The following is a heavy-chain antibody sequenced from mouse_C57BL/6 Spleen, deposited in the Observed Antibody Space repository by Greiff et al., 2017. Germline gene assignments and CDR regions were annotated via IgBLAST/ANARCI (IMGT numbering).Heavy chain of an antibody. V-gene: IGHV5-16*01. CDR3: ARVENDGAWFAY. Sequence: EVQVVESEGGLVQPGRSMKLSCTASGFTFSDYYMAWVRQVPEKGLEWVANINYDGSSTYFLDSLKSRFIISRDNAKNILYLQMSSLKSEDTATYYCARVENDGAWFAYWGQGTLVTVSA. D-gene: IGHD2-12*01. CDR1: GFTFSDYY. CDR2: INYDGSST. J-gene: IGHJ3*01.